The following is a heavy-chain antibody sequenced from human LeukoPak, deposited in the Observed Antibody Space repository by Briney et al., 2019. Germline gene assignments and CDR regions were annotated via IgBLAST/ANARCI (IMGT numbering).Heavy chain of an antibody. Sequence: GGSLRLSCAASGFTFSSYGMHWVRQAPGKGLEWVAVISYDGSNKYYADSVKGRFTISRDNSKNTLYPQMNSLRAEDSAVYYCAKYGSGSIYYYYMDVWGKGTTVTISS. D-gene: IGHD3-10*01. CDR2: ISYDGSNK. J-gene: IGHJ6*03. CDR3: AKYGSGSIYYYYMDV. CDR1: GFTFSSYG. V-gene: IGHV3-30*18.